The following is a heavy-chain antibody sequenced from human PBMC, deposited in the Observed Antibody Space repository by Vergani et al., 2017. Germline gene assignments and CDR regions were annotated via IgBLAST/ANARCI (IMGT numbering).Heavy chain of an antibody. CDR2: IDWDDDK. CDR1: GFSLSTSGMC. V-gene: IGHV2-70*01. CDR3: ARYSIAAAGNWFDP. J-gene: IGHJ5*02. Sequence: QVTLRESGPALVKPTQTLTLTCTFSGFSLSTSGMCVSWIRQPPGKALEWLALIDWDDDKYYSTPLKTRLPIAKDTAQNQVVLTMTNMYPVDTATYYCARYSIAAAGNWFDPWGQGTLVTVSS. D-gene: IGHD6-13*01.